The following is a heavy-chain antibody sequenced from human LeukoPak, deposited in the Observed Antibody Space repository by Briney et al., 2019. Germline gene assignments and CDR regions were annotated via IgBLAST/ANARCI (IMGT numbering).Heavy chain of an antibody. CDR1: GYSISSGYY. CDR2: VYHSGIT. CDR3: ARVMHYYDSRGYYKNYFDP. Sequence: SETLSLTCTVSGYSISSGYYWGWIRQPPGKGLEWIANVYHSGITYYKPSLKSRVAIPVDTSKNQFSLRLNSVTAADTAMYYCARVMHYYDSRGYYKNYFDPWGQGNLVTVSS. V-gene: IGHV4-38-2*02. J-gene: IGHJ5*02. D-gene: IGHD3-22*01.